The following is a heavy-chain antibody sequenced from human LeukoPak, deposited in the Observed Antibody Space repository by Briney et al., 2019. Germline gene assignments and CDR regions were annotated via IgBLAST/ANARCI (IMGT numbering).Heavy chain of an antibody. V-gene: IGHV4-59*11. D-gene: IGHD3-22*01. Sequence: SETLSLTCTVSGGSISSHYWSWIRQPPGKGLEWIGYIYYSGSTNYNPSLKSRVTISVDTSKNLFSLKLSSVTAADTAVYYCARRAGYDSSDNWFDPWGQGTLVTVSS. CDR1: GGSISSHY. CDR2: IYYSGST. J-gene: IGHJ5*02. CDR3: ARRAGYDSSDNWFDP.